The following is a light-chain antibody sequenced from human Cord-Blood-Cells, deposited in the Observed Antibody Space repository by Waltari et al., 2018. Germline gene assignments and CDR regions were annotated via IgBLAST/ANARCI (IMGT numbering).Light chain of an antibody. CDR1: QSVSSY. J-gene: IGKJ4*01. V-gene: IGKV3-11*01. CDR2: DAS. Sequence: EIVLTQSPATLSLSPGERATLSCRASQSVSSYLAWYQQKPGQAPRLLIYDASNRATGIPARFSGSGSETDFTLTISCLEPVDFAVYYCQQRSNWPPLTFGGGTKVEIK. CDR3: QQRSNWPPLT.